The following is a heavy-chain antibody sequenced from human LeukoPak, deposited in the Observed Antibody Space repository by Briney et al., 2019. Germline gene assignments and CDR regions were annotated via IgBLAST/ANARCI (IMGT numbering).Heavy chain of an antibody. CDR2: IRYDGSNK. CDR1: GFTFSSYG. V-gene: IGHV3-30*02. D-gene: IGHD6-19*01. Sequence: QSGGSLRLSCAASGFTFSSYGMHWVRQAPGKGLEWVAFIRYDGSNKYYADSVKGRFTISRDNSKNTLYLQMNSLRAEDTAVYYCAKLAQIPGYSSGWPIDYWGQGTLVTVSS. CDR3: AKLAQIPGYSSGWPIDY. J-gene: IGHJ4*02.